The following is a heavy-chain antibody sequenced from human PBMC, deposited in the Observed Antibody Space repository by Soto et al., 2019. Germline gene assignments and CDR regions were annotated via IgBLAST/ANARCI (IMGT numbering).Heavy chain of an antibody. V-gene: IGHV4-34*01. Sequence: PSETLSLTCVVYGGSFSIYYWSWIRQPPGKGLEWIGEINHSGSTNYNPSLKSRVTMSVDTSKDQFSLKLGSVTAADTAVYYCANSGHKFDSWGQGTLVTVSS. CDR3: ANSGHKFDS. CDR1: GGSFSIYY. J-gene: IGHJ5*01. CDR2: INHSGST.